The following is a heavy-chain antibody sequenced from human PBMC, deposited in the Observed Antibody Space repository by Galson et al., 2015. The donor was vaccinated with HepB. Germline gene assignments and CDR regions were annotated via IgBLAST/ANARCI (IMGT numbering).Heavy chain of an antibody. CDR3: ARGGSAGFDY. CDR2: IKGDERST. V-gene: IGHV3-74*01. Sequence: SLRLSCAASGFTFSTYWMHWVRHAPGQGLVWVSRIKGDERSTNYADSVKGRFTISRDNAKNTLYLQMNSLRAEDTAVYYCARGGSAGFDYWGQGNLVTVSS. J-gene: IGHJ4*02. D-gene: IGHD1-14*01. CDR1: GFTFSTYW.